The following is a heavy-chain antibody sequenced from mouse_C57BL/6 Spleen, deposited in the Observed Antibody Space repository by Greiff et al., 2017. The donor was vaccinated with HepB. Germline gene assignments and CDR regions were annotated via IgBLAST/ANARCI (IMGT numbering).Heavy chain of an antibody. J-gene: IGHJ2*01. Sequence: VQLQQSGAELVKPGASVKLSCKASGYTFTSYWMQWVKQRPGQGLEWIGEIDPSDSYTNYNQKFKGKATLTVDTSSSTAYMQLSSLTSEDSAVYYCARGMVITTVVATPFDYWGQGTTLTVSS. CDR1: GYTFTSYW. D-gene: IGHD1-1*01. V-gene: IGHV1-50*01. CDR2: IDPSDSYT. CDR3: ARGMVITTVVATPFDY.